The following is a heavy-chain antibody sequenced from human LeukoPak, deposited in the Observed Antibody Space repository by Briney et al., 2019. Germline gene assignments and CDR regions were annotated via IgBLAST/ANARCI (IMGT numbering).Heavy chain of an antibody. V-gene: IGHV4-61*01. CDR3: ARDGYNEGYGY. CDR2: IYYSGST. J-gene: IGHJ4*02. D-gene: IGHD5-24*01. CDR1: GGSVSSGIYY. Sequence: SETLSLTCSVSGGSVSSGIYYWNWIRQPPGKGLDWIGYIYYSGSTNYNTSLKSRVTISIDTSKNQFSLKLSSVTAADTAVYYCARDGYNEGYGYWGQGILVTVSS.